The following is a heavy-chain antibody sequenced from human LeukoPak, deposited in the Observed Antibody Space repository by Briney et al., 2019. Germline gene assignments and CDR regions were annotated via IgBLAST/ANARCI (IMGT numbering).Heavy chain of an antibody. CDR2: INHSGST. J-gene: IGHJ4*02. CDR3: ARLGYDYVWGSYRYPDY. V-gene: IGHV4-34*01. Sequence: SETLSLTCAVYGGSFSGYYWSWIRQPPGKGLEWIGEINHSGSTNYNPSLKSRVTISVDTSKNQFSLKLSSVTAADTAVYYCARLGYDYVWGSYRYPDYWGQGTLVTVSS. D-gene: IGHD3-16*02. CDR1: GGSFSGYY.